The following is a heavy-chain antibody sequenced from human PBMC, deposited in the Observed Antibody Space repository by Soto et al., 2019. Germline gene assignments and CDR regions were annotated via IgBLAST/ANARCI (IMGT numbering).Heavy chain of an antibody. V-gene: IGHV3-21*01. CDR3: ARDLEDTAMPDNYYYYYGMDV. Sequence: GGSLSLSCAASGLTFSSYSMNWVRQAPGKGLEWFSSISSSSSYIYYADSVKGRFTISRDNAKNSLYLQMNSLRAEDTAVYYCARDLEDTAMPDNYYYYYGMDVWGQGTTVTVSS. CDR2: ISSSSSYI. D-gene: IGHD5-18*01. CDR1: GLTFSSYS. J-gene: IGHJ6*02.